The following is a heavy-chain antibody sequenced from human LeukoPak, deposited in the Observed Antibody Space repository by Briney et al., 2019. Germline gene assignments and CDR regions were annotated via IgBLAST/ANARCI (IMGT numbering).Heavy chain of an antibody. CDR2: IYYSGST. Sequence: SETLSLTCTVSGRSISSSSYYWGWIRQPPGKGLEWIGSIYYSGSTYYNPSLKSRVTISVDTSKNQFSLKLSSVTAADTAVYYRARSRVWIDPWGQGTLVTVSS. CDR1: GRSISSSSYY. V-gene: IGHV4-39*07. D-gene: IGHD6-13*01. CDR3: ARSRVWIDP. J-gene: IGHJ5*02.